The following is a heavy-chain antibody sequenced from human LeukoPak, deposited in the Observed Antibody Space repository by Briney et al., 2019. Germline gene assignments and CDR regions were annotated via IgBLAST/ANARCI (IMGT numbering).Heavy chain of an antibody. D-gene: IGHD2-2*01. CDR3: ARGPPESTSSDY. J-gene: IGHJ4*02. CDR1: VYTFGIYD. V-gene: IGHV1-8*01. Sequence: ASVTVSFKSSVYTFGIYDVNWVRQAAGQGLEWIGWMRPNNGNSGYAQKFQGRVTMTRDTSINTAYMELRSLTSADTAVYYCARGPPESTSSDYWGQGTLVTISS. CDR2: MRPNNGNS.